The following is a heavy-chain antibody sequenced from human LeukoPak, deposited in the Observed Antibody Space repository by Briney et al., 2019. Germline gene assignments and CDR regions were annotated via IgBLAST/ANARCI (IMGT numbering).Heavy chain of an antibody. V-gene: IGHV3-30*04. CDR3: ARSRSASTSGWYDYFDY. D-gene: IGHD6-19*01. Sequence: PGRSLRLSCAASGFTFSSSAMQWVRQAPGKGLEGVAVISYDGSKKYYADSVKGRFTISRDDSKNTLYLQMNSLRGEDTAVYYCARSRSASTSGWYDYFDYWGQGTLVTVSS. CDR2: ISYDGSKK. CDR1: GFTFSSSA. J-gene: IGHJ4*02.